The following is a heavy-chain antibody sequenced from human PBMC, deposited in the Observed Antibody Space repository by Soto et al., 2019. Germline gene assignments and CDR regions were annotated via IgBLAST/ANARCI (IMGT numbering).Heavy chain of an antibody. V-gene: IGHV2-5*02. CDR1: GFALSTRGVG. J-gene: IGHJ3*02. CDR2: IYWDDDK. CDR3: AHSRIYDSSGYYGAFDI. D-gene: IGHD3-22*01. Sequence: ACPTLLYPTQTLTLTCTVSGFALSTRGVGVGWIRQTPGKALEWLALIYWDDDKRYSPSLKSRLTINKDTSKTQVVLTMTNMDPVDTATYYCAHSRIYDSSGYYGAFDIWGQGTMVTVSS.